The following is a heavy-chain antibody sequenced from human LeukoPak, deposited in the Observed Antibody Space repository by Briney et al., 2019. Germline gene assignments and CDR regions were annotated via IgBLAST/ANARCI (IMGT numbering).Heavy chain of an antibody. CDR2: IYHSGST. Sequence: GSLRLSCAASRFTFSVHWMHWVRQAPGKGLEWIGEIYHSGSTNYNPSLKSRVTISVDKSKNQFSLKLSSVTAADTAVYYCVRDGLGAGQGTAFDIWGQGTMVTVSS. J-gene: IGHJ3*02. CDR3: VRDGLGAGQGTAFDI. V-gene: IGHV4-4*02. CDR1: RFTFSVHW. D-gene: IGHD1-26*01.